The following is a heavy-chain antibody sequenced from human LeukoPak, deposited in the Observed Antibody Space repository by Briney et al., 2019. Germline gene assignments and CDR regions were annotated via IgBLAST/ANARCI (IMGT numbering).Heavy chain of an antibody. CDR3: AGHHPRNTVDF. CDR1: GGSFSGYY. V-gene: IGHV4-59*08. J-gene: IGHJ4*02. Sequence: SETLSLTCAVYGGSFSGYYWSWIRQPPGKGLEWIAYISDIGSINYNPSLKSRVTISLDTSKNQFSLRLSSVTAADTAVYYCAGHHPRNTVDFWGQGTLVTVSS. D-gene: IGHD2/OR15-2a*01. CDR2: ISDIGSI.